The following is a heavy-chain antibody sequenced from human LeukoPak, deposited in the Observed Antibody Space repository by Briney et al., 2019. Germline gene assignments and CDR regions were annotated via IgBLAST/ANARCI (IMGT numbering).Heavy chain of an antibody. V-gene: IGHV3-7*03. Sequence: GVLRLSCAASGFTFRSSLMGWVRQAPGKGLEWVANIKQDGSEKYFVDSVKGRFTISRDNAKNSLYLEMNGLRAEDSAVYYCARDSSAVIWGQGTLVTVSS. CDR3: ARDSSAVI. CDR1: GFTFRSSL. J-gene: IGHJ4*02. CDR2: IKQDGSEK. D-gene: IGHD2-21*01.